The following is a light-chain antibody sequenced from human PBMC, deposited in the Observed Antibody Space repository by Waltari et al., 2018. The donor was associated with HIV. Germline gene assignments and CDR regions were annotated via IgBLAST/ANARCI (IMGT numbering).Light chain of an antibody. V-gene: IGLV1-44*01. CDR1: SSNIGSNT. J-gene: IGLJ1*01. CDR2: RNN. CDR3: AAWDDSLNGSYV. Sequence: QSVLTQPPSASGTPGQRVTISCSGSSSNIGSNTVNWYQQLPGTAPKLLFYRNNQRPPGVPDRFSGSKSGTSASLAISGLQSEDEADYYCAAWDDSLNGSYVFGTGTKVTVL.